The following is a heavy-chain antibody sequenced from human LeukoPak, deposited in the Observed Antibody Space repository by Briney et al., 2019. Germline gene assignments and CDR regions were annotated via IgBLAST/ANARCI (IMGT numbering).Heavy chain of an antibody. Sequence: SETLSLTCTVSGGSISSSSYYWGWIRQPPGKGLEWIGSIYYSGSTYYNPSLKSRVTISVDTSKNQFSLKLSSVTAADTAVYYCARDGVSRELRVWGQGTLVTVSS. D-gene: IGHD1-7*01. CDR2: IYYSGST. V-gene: IGHV4-39*07. CDR1: GGSISSSSYY. J-gene: IGHJ4*02. CDR3: ARDGVSRELRV.